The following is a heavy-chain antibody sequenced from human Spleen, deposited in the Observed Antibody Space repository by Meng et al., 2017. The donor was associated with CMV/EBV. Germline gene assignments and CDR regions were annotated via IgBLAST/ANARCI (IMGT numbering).Heavy chain of an antibody. CDR2: MYPNNGGT. D-gene: IGHD3-3*01. J-gene: IGHJ4*02. CDR3: AKGFGVVRPLDY. CDR1: GYTFTGYS. V-gene: IGHV1-2*02. Sequence: CKASGYTFTGYSIPWVRQAPGQGLEWMGWMYPNNGGTNYAQSFQDRVTMTRDTSIGTAYMELSRLRSDDTAVYYCAKGFGVVRPLDYWGQGTLVTVSS.